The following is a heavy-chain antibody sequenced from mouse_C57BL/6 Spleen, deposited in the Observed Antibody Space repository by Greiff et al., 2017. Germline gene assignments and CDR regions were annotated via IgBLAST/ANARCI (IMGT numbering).Heavy chain of an antibody. V-gene: IGHV5-6*01. J-gene: IGHJ2*01. Sequence: EVKLMESGGDLVKPGGSLKLSCAASGFTFSSYGMSWVRQTPDKRLEWVATISSGGSYTYYPDSVKGRFTISRDNAKNTLYLQMSSLKSEDTAMYYCASQGDYELVFDYEGRGTTLTVTS. CDR2: ISSGGSYT. CDR1: GFTFSSYG. D-gene: IGHD2-4*01. CDR3: ASQGDYELVFDY.